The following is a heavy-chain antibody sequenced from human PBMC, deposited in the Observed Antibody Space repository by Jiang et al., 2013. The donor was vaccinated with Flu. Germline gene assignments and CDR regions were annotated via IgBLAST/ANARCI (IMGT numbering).Heavy chain of an antibody. CDR2: INTNTGNP. D-gene: IGHD1-26*01. Sequence: QSGSELKKPGASVKVSCEASGYTFTTFAVNWARQAPGQGLEWMGWINTNTGNPTYAQGFTGRFVFSLDTSVSTAYLQISSLKAEDTAVYYCASSSFIVGDRDAFDIWGQGTMVTVSS. V-gene: IGHV7-4-1*02. J-gene: IGHJ3*02. CDR3: ASSSFIVGDRDAFDI. CDR1: GYTFTTFA.